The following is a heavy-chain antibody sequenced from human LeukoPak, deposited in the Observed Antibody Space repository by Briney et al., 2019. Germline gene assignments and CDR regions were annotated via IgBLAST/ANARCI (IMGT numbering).Heavy chain of an antibody. CDR2: INANSGAT. CDR1: GFAFSFFA. CDR3: AKPISGGLAVTADWFDP. J-gene: IGHJ5*01. V-gene: IGHV3-23*01. Sequence: PGGSLRLSCTASGFAFSFFAMSWHRQPPGKGLEWVSTINANSGATSYAASVRGRFTISRDNSKNKLYLQLNSLRAEDTAVYYCAKPISGGLAVTADWFDPWGQGTLVVVSS. D-gene: IGHD6-19*01.